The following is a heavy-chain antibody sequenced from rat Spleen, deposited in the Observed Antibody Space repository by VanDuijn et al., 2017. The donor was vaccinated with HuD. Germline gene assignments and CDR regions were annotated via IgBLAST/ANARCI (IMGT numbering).Heavy chain of an antibody. V-gene: IGHV5-29*01. J-gene: IGHJ4*01. CDR1: GFTFRRYG. CDR3: ARHHYDGYYHGPVFGVMDA. CDR2: ISYDGSTT. D-gene: IGHD1-12*03. Sequence: EVQLVESGGGLVQPGRSLKLSCTASGFTFRRYGMAWVRQAPTKGLEWVATISYDGSTTYYRDSVKGRFTISRDNAKTTLYLQMDSLRSEDTASYYCARHHYDGYYHGPVFGVMDAWGQGASVTVSS.